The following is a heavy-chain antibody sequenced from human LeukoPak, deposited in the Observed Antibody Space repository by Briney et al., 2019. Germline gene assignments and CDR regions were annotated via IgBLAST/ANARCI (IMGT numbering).Heavy chain of an antibody. J-gene: IGHJ3*02. CDR3: ASSKDRYYYDSSGYTGGAFDI. D-gene: IGHD3-22*01. CDR1: GFTFSSYS. Sequence: GGSLRLSCAASGFTFSSYSMNWVRQAPGKGLEWVSSISSSSSYIYYADSVKGRFTISRDNAKNSLYLQMNSLRAEDTAVYYCASSKDRYYYDSSGYTGGAFDIWGQGTMVTVSS. V-gene: IGHV3-21*01. CDR2: ISSSSSYI.